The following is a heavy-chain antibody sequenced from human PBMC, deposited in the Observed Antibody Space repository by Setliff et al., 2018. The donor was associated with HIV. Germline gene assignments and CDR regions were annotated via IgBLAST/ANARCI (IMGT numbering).Heavy chain of an antibody. D-gene: IGHD1-1*01. V-gene: IGHV3-66*02. CDR2: IYSGGST. J-gene: IGHJ4*02. Sequence: GALRLSCAASGFTVSSNYMSWVRQAPGKGLEWVSVIYSGGSTYYADSVKGRFTISRDNSKNTLYLQMNSLRAEDTAVYYCAREVARNDIDYWGQGTLVTVSS. CDR3: AREVARNDIDY. CDR1: GFTVSSNY.